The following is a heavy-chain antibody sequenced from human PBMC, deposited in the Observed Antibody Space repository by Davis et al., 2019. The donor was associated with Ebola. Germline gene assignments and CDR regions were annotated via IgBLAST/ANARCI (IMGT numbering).Heavy chain of an antibody. CDR3: VKAVSWSYSAFDY. Sequence: GVSLQISCASSVFTFYTYAMNWVRQAPGKGLQLVSSLSDTCGSTYYADSVKGRFTISRDSSLYLQMNSLRAEDTAVYYCVKAVSWSYSAFDYWCQGTLVTVSS. CDR1: VFTFYTYA. CDR2: LSDTCGST. D-gene: IGHD1-26*01. V-gene: IGHV3-23*01. J-gene: IGHJ4*01.